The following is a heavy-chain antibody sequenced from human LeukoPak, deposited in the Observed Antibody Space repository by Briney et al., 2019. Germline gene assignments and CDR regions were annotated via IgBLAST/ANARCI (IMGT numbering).Heavy chain of an antibody. CDR2: IKSKTDGGTT. CDR1: GFTFSNAW. J-gene: IGHJ4*02. V-gene: IGHV3-15*01. CDR3: TTDHRSLRYFDWLTLRGSYYFDY. Sequence: GGSLRLSCAASGFTFSNAWMSWVRQAPGKGLEWVGRIKSKTDGGTTDYAAPVKGRFTISRDDSKNTLYLQMNSLKTEDTAVYYCTTDHRSLRYFDWLTLRGSYYFDYWGQGTLVTVSS. D-gene: IGHD3-9*01.